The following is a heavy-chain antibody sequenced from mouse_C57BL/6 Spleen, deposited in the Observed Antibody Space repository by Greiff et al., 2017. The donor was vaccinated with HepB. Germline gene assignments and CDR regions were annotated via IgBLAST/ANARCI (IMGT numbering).Heavy chain of an antibody. CDR2: INPGSGGT. CDR1: GYAFTNYL. CDR3: ARGRDGYYWYVDV. Sequence: QVQLKQSGAELVRPGTSVKVSCKASGYAFTNYLIEWVKQRPGQGLEWIGVINPGSGGTNYNEKFKGKATLTADKSSSPAYMQLSSLTSEDSAVYFCARGRDGYYWYVDVWGTGTTVTVSS. V-gene: IGHV1-54*01. J-gene: IGHJ1*03. D-gene: IGHD2-3*01.